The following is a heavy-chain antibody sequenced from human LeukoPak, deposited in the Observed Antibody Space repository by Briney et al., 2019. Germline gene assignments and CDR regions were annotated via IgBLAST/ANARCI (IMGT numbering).Heavy chain of an antibody. V-gene: IGHV1-2*02. Sequence: ASVKVSCKASGYTFSGYYIHWVPQAPGQGLEWMAWINPNSGGTNYAQKLQGRVTVTRDTSISTAYMDLSRLGSDDTAVYYCAGAKLGYAFDIWGQGTMVTVSS. CDR1: GYTFSGYY. CDR3: AGAKLGYAFDI. D-gene: IGHD7-27*01. CDR2: INPNSGGT. J-gene: IGHJ3*02.